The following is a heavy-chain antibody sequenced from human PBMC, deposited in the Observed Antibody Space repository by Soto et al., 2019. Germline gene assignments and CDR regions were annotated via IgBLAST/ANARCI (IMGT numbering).Heavy chain of an antibody. V-gene: IGHV4-39*01. D-gene: IGHD2-2*01. CDR3: ARTDIVVVPAANWGMDV. Sequence: SETLSLTCTVSGGSISSSSYYWGWIRQPPGKGLEWIGSIYYSGSTYYNPSLKSRVTISVDTSKNQFSLKLSSVTAADTAVYYCARTDIVVVPAANWGMDVWGQGTTVTVSS. CDR2: IYYSGST. J-gene: IGHJ6*02. CDR1: GGSISSSSYY.